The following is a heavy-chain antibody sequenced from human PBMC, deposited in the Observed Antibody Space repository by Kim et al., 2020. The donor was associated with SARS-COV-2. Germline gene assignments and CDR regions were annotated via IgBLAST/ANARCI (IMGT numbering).Heavy chain of an antibody. Sequence: GGSLRLSCAASGFTFTTYAMSWVRQAPGKGLEWVSAISGNGISTYYADSVKGRFTMSRDNLKNTVYLQMNSLRAEDTALYYCAKDVKPGAHYTAYDYWGQGTLVTVSP. V-gene: IGHV3-23*01. CDR2: ISGNGIST. CDR1: GFTFTTYA. D-gene: IGHD5-18*01. CDR3: AKDVKPGAHYTAYDY. J-gene: IGHJ4*02.